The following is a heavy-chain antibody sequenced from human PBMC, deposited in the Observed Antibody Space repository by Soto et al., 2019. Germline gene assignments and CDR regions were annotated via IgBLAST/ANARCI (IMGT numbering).Heavy chain of an antibody. CDR1: GYTFTRYD. J-gene: IGHJ5*02. V-gene: IGHV1-8*01. CDR2: MNPSTGNT. CDR3: ARGRIIVAGGFDP. Sequence: ASVKVSCKASGYTFTRYDIIWVRQATGQGLEWMGWMNPSTGNTDSAEKFQGGITMTRNTSISTVYMEVSSLNFEDTAVYYCARGRIIVAGGFDPWGQGTLVTVSS. D-gene: IGHD6-19*01.